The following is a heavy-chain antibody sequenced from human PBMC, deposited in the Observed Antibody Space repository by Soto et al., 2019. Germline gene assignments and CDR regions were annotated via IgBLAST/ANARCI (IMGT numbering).Heavy chain of an antibody. Sequence: ASVKLSCKASGDTFTSYDINWVRQATGQGLEWMGWMNPNSGNTGYAQKFQGRVTMTRNTSISTAYMELSSLRSEDTAVYYCARVLADYYYYYMDVWGKGTTVTVSS. CDR3: ARVLADYYYYYMDV. J-gene: IGHJ6*03. CDR2: MNPNSGNT. D-gene: IGHD3-3*01. CDR1: GDTFTSYD. V-gene: IGHV1-8*01.